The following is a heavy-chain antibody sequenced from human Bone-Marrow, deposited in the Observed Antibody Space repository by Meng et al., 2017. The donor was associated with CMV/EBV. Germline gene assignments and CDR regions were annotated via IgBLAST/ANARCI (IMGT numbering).Heavy chain of an antibody. J-gene: IGHJ4*02. CDR1: GFTFSSYS. D-gene: IGHD2-2*01. CDR2: ISSSSSYI. Sequence: GESQKISWAASGFTFSSYSMNWVRQAPGKGLEWVSSISSSSSYIYYADSVKGRFTISRDNAKNSLYLQMNNLRAEDTAVYYCARGMIGVPAAIYPTLDYWGQGTLVTVSS. V-gene: IGHV3-21*01. CDR3: ARGMIGVPAAIYPTLDY.